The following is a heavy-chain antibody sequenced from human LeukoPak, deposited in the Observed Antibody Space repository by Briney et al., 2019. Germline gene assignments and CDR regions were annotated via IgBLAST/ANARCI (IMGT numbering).Heavy chain of an antibody. V-gene: IGHV3-30*03. CDR3: ARASWVSSTDAVR. CDR1: GFTLNTYG. CDR2: VSYDGRRE. D-gene: IGHD3-16*01. J-gene: IGHJ4*02. Sequence: PGRSLRLSCTASGFTLNTYGMHWVRQAPGKGLEWVAMVSYDGRREYVADSVKGRFTLSSDSSRNTVYFQLNNLRVEDTAIYYCARASWVSSTDAVRWGQGTLVTVSS.